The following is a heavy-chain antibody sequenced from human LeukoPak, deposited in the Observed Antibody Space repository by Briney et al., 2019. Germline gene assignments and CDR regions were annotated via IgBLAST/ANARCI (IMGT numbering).Heavy chain of an antibody. CDR2: INTNTGNP. V-gene: IGHV7-4-1*02. CDR1: GYTFTSYA. Sequence: GASVKVSCKASGYTFTSYAMNWVRQAPGQGLEWMGWINTNTGNPTYAQGFTGRFVFSLDTSVSTAYLQISSLKAEDTALYYCARAATMVRGYPDWFDPWGQGTLVTVSS. J-gene: IGHJ5*02. CDR3: ARAATMVRGYPDWFDP. D-gene: IGHD3-10*01.